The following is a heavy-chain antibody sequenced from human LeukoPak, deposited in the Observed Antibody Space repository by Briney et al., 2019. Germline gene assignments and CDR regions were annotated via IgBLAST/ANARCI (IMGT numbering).Heavy chain of an antibody. CDR2: IKEDGREK. Sequence: PGGSLRLSCAASGFTFNRYWRSWVRQTPGKGLEWVANIKEDGREKEYVDSVRGRFTISRDNAKNSLYLQMDSLRAEDTAVYYRARSGYRWGQGSLVTVSS. CDR1: GFTFNRYW. CDR3: ARSGYR. J-gene: IGHJ4*02. D-gene: IGHD3-22*01. V-gene: IGHV3-7*01.